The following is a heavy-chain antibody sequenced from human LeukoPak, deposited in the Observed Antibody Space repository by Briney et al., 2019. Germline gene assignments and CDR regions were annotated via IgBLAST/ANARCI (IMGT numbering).Heavy chain of an antibody. J-gene: IGHJ5*02. V-gene: IGHV3-21*01. CDR1: GFSFRSHG. Sequence: GGSLRLSCAASGFSFRSHGMNWVRQAPGKGLEWVSSISSSSSYIYYADSVKGRFTISRDNAKNSLYLQMNSLRAEDTAVYYCARDRTPYYYAINWFDPWGQGTLVTVSS. CDR2: ISSSSSYI. CDR3: ARDRTPYYYAINWFDP. D-gene: IGHD3-22*01.